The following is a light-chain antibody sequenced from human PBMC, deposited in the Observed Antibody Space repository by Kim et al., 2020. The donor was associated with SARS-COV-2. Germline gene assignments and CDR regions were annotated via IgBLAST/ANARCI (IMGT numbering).Light chain of an antibody. CDR1: HRFSIS. Sequence: IVLTQSPVTLSLSPGERATLFCRASHRFSISLACYLQKRGQAPSLLLYDASTRATGIPARFSGSGSGTDFTLTISTLEPEDFAFYYCQKRSECPRTFGQGTKADSK. CDR3: QKRSECPRT. V-gene: IGKV3-11*01. CDR2: DAS. J-gene: IGKJ1*01.